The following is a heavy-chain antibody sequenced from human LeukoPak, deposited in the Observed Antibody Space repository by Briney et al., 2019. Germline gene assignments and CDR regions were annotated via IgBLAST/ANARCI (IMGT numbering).Heavy chain of an antibody. D-gene: IGHD6-13*01. J-gene: IGHJ4*02. V-gene: IGHV3-23*01. CDR2: IRSDGGST. CDR3: ATLASGYSSPFDY. Sequence: GGSLRLSCAASGFAFSSYDMSWVRQAPGKGLEWVSFIRSDGGSTLYADSVKGRFTISRDNSKNTLYAEMTSLRAEDTAVYYCATLASGYSSPFDYWGQGTLVTVSS. CDR1: GFAFSSYD.